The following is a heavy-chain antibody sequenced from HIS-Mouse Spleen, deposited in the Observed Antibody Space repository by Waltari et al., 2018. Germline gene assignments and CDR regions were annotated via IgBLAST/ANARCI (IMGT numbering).Heavy chain of an antibody. D-gene: IGHD6-13*01. V-gene: IGHV4-39*07. CDR2: IYYSGRT. J-gene: IGHJ2*01. CDR3: AREIPYSSSWYDWYFDL. CDR1: GCSTSSSSYY. Sequence: QLQLQESGPGLVKPSETLSLTCTVSGCSTSSSSYYWRWVRQPPGKGLEWIGSIYYSGRTYYNPSLKSRVTISVDTSKNQFSLKLSSVTAADTAVYYCAREIPYSSSWYDWYFDLWGRGTLVTVSS.